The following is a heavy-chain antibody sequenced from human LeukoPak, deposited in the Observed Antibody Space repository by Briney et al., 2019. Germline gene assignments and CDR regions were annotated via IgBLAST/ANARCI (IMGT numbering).Heavy chain of an antibody. V-gene: IGHV4-39*01. Sequence: PSETLSLTCTVSGGSISSSSYYWGWIRQPPGKGLEWIGSIYYSGSTYYNPSLKSRVTISVDTSKNQFSLKLSSVTAADTAVYYCARVLIAVAGTRTNYFDYWGQGTLVTVSS. CDR2: IYYSGST. CDR3: ARVLIAVAGTRTNYFDY. D-gene: IGHD6-19*01. CDR1: GGSISSSSYY. J-gene: IGHJ4*02.